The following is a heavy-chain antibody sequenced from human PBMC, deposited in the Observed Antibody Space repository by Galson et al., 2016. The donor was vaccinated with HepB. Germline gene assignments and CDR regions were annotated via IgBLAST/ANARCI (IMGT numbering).Heavy chain of an antibody. CDR2: ISYDGKSE. J-gene: IGHJ4*02. V-gene: IGHV3-30*03. CDR1: GFTFSTYG. CDR3: ATNGDGYNYFLY. Sequence: SLRLSCAASGFTFSTYGMHWVRQAPGKGLEWVALISYDGKSESYADSVKGRVTISRDNSKNTLYLQMTSLRGEDTAVYYCATNGDGYNYFLYWGQGTLVTVSS. D-gene: IGHD5-24*01.